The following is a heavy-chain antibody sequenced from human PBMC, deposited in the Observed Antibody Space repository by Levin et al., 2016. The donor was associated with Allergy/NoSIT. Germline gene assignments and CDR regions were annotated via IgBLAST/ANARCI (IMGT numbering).Heavy chain of an antibody. D-gene: IGHD2-2*01. J-gene: IGHJ6*02. Sequence: RQAPGKGLEWIGYIYYSGSTYYNPSLKSRVTISVDTSKNQFSLKLSSVTAADTAVYYCARGEGYCSSTSCRRSSYYYGMDVWGQGTTVTVSS. CDR3: ARGEGYCSSTSCRRSSYYYGMDV. CDR2: IYYSGST. V-gene: IGHV4-30-2*04.